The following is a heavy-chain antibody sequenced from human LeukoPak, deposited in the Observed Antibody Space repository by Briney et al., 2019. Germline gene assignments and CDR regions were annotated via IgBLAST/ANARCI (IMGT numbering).Heavy chain of an antibody. J-gene: IGHJ3*02. D-gene: IGHD2-2*01. CDR2: IIPILGIA. CDR1: GGTFSSYT. CDR3: ASPRALYCSSTSCQTANGAFDI. Sequence: ASAKVSCKASGGTFSSYTISWVRQAPGQGLEWMGRIIPILGIANYAQKFQGRVTITADKSTSTAYMELSSLRSEDTAVYYCASPRALYCSSTSCQTANGAFDIWGQGTMVTVSS. V-gene: IGHV1-69*02.